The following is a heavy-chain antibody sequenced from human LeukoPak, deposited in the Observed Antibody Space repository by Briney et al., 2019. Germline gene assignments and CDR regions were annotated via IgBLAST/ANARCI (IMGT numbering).Heavy chain of an antibody. Sequence: SETLSLTCGVSDYSISSGYYWGWIRQPPVKGLEWIGSIHHSGSTYYNPSLRSRVTISVDTSKNQSSLQLNSVTAADTAVYYCAKVGRGGGDGGDYWVQGTLVIVSS. D-gene: IGHD2-21*01. CDR1: DYSISSGYY. CDR3: AKVGRGGGDGGDY. J-gene: IGHJ4*02. CDR2: IHHSGST. V-gene: IGHV4-38-2*01.